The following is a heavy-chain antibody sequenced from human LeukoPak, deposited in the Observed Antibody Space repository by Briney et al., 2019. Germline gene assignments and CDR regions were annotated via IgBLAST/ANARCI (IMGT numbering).Heavy chain of an antibody. Sequence: SETLSLTCAVYGGSFSGYYWSWIRQPPGKGLEWIGEINHSRSTNYNPSLKSRVTISVDTSKNQFSLKLSSVTAADTAVYYCARLWAQQLSHFGVYYYYGMDVWGQGTTVTVSS. D-gene: IGHD6-13*01. CDR3: ARLWAQQLSHFGVYYYYGMDV. V-gene: IGHV4-34*01. J-gene: IGHJ6*02. CDR2: INHSRST. CDR1: GGSFSGYY.